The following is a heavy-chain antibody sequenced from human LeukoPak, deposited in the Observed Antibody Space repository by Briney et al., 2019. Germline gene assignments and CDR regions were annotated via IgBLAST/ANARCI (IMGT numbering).Heavy chain of an antibody. J-gene: IGHJ4*02. CDR1: GFTFNSYS. CDR2: ISNSGDYI. D-gene: IGHD3-22*01. Sequence: GGSLRLSCAAYGFTFNSYSMNWVRQAPGKGLEWVSFISNSGDYIYYADSVRGRFTISRDNAKNSLYLQMNSLRAEDTALYYCTTLGYHLDSWGQGTLVTVSS. CDR3: TTLGYHLDS. V-gene: IGHV3-21*01.